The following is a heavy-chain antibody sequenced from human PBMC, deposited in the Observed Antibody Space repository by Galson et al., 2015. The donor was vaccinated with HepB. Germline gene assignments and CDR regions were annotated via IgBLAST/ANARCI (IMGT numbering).Heavy chain of an antibody. CDR2: ISAYNGNT. Sequence: SVKVSCKASGYTFTSYGISWVRQAPGQGLEWMGWISAYNGNTNYAQKLQGRVTMTTDTSTSTAYMELRSLRSDDTAVYYCARMGMAVAGTQRGGAMSLLIRWFDPWGQGTLVTVSS. CDR1: GYTFTSYG. CDR3: ARMGMAVAGTQRGGAMSLLIRWFDP. J-gene: IGHJ5*02. V-gene: IGHV1-18*01. D-gene: IGHD6-19*01.